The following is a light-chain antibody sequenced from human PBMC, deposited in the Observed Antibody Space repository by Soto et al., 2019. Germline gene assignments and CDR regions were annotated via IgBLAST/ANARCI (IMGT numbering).Light chain of an antibody. V-gene: IGLV2-14*03. Sequence: QSALTQPASVSGSPGQSITISCTGTSSDVGGYNSVSWYQQYPGKAPNLMIHDVSNRPSGVSDRFSGSKSGNTASLTISGLQPEDEADYYCSSYTTSISYVFGSGTKLTVL. CDR3: SSYTTSISYV. J-gene: IGLJ1*01. CDR1: SSDVGGYNS. CDR2: DVS.